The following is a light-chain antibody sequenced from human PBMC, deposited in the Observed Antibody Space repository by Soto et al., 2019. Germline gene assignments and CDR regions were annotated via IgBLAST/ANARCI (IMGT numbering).Light chain of an antibody. CDR1: QTVSTNF. CDR3: QQYGSSPVT. CDR2: GAS. Sequence: EIVLTQSPGTLSLSPGERATLSCRASQTVSTNFLAWYQQKPGQAPSLLIYGASSRATGIPDRFSGSGSGTDFTLTISRREPEDFAVYYCQQYGSSPVTVGQGPKVEIK. V-gene: IGKV3-20*01. J-gene: IGKJ1*01.